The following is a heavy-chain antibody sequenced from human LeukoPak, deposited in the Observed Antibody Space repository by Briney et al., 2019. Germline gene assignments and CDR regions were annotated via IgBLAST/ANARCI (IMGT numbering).Heavy chain of an antibody. CDR3: ARGGAAAVGWFDP. Sequence: SVKVYCKASGGTFSSYAISWVRQAPGQGLEWMGGIIPIFGTANYAQKFQGRVTITADESTSTAYMELSSLRSEDTAVYYCARGGAAAVGWFDPWGQGTLVTVSS. D-gene: IGHD6-13*01. CDR2: IIPIFGTA. J-gene: IGHJ5*02. CDR1: GGTFSSYA. V-gene: IGHV1-69*13.